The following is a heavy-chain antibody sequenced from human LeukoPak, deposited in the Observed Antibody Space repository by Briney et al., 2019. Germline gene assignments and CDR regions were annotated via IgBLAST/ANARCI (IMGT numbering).Heavy chain of an antibody. CDR2: ISYDGSSE. J-gene: IGHJ3*02. V-gene: IGHV3-30*18. CDR3: TKRPQESAFDI. Sequence: PGGSLRLSCAASGFTFSTYGMHWVRQAPGKGLEWVAVISYDGSSEYYADSVKGRFTVSRDNSKNTLHLQMNSLRPEDTAVYYCTKRPQESAFDIWGQGTMVTVSS. CDR1: GFTFSTYG.